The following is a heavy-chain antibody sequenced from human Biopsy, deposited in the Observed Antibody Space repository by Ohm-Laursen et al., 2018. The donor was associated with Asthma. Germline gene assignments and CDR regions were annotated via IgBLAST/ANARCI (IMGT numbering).Heavy chain of an antibody. V-gene: IGHV4-34*01. CDR2: TNERGVT. CDR3: ARGVDRVTGLLDHFDS. J-gene: IGHJ4*02. Sequence: SETLSLTCDVYPGSFSGFYWTWIRQSPGKGLEWIGETNERGVTNNNPSLKSRVTISIDASKNQFSLKLTSVTAADTAVYYCARGVDRVTGLLDHFDSWGQVTLVTVSS. CDR1: PGSFSGFY. D-gene: IGHD2-21*02.